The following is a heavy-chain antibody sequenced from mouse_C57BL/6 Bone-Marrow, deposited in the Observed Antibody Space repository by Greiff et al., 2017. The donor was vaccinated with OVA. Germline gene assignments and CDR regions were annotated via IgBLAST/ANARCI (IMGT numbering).Heavy chain of an antibody. D-gene: IGHD2-3*01. Sequence: VQLQQPGTELVKPGASVKLSCKASGYTFTSYWMHWVKQRPGQGLEWIGNINPSNGGTNYNEKFKSKATLTVDKSSSTAYMQLSSLTSEDSAVYYCARGGWLLRGKPWGYAMDYWGQGTSVTVSS. J-gene: IGHJ4*01. V-gene: IGHV1-53*01. CDR2: INPSNGGT. CDR3: ARGGWLLRGKPWGYAMDY. CDR1: GYTFTSYW.